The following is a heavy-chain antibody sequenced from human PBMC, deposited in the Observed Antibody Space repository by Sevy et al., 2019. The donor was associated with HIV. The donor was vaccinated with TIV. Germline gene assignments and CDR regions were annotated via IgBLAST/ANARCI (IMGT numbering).Heavy chain of an antibody. CDR2: INSDSDTM. J-gene: IGHJ4*02. D-gene: IGHD3-22*01. CDR3: ARERGTYYDTSGYPYLLEAGFDY. CDR1: GFPFNYYA. Sequence: GGSLRLSCVASGFPFNYYAMNWVRQAPGKGLEWILYINSDSDTMYYGDSVKGRFTISRDNAKNSLYLQMNSLRDKDTAVYYCARERGTYYDTSGYPYLLEAGFDYWGQGTLVTVSS. V-gene: IGHV3-48*02.